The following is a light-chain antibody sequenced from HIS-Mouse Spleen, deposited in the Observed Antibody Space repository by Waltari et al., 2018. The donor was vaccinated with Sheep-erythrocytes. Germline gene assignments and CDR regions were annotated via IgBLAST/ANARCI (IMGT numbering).Light chain of an antibody. Sequence: SYVLTQPPSVSVAPGQTARITCGGNNIGSKSVHWYQQKPGQAPVLVVYVDSDRASGIPERFSGSNSGNTATLTISRVEAGDEADYYCQVWDSSSDHPYVFGTGTKVTVL. CDR1: NIGSKS. V-gene: IGLV3-21*02. CDR3: QVWDSSSDHPYV. CDR2: VDS. J-gene: IGLJ1*01.